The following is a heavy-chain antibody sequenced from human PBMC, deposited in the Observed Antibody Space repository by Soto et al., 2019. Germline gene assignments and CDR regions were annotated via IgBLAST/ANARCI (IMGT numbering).Heavy chain of an antibody. CDR2: IGTAGDT. D-gene: IGHD4-4*01. CDR1: GFTFSSYD. CDR3: ARSRSYGYSNYPPSGMDV. Sequence: EVQLVESGGGLVQPGGSLRLSCAASGFTFSSYDMHWVRQATGKGLEWVSAIGTAGDTYYPGSVKGRFTISRENAKNSLYLQMNSLRAGDTAVYYCARSRSYGYSNYPPSGMDVWGQGTTVTVSS. J-gene: IGHJ6*02. V-gene: IGHV3-13*01.